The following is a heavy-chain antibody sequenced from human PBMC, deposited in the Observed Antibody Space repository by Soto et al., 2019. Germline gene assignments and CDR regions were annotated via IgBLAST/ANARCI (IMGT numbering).Heavy chain of an antibody. CDR3: AKVFSPEGGNYFDY. Sequence: GSLRLSCAASGFTFRKYAMDWVRQAPGKGLEWVSAISNSFSEGNTHYADSVKGRFTISRDNDKNTVFLEMNSLRAEDTAVYYCAKVFSPEGGNYFDYWGQGTLVTVSS. D-gene: IGHD3-16*01. CDR2: ISNSFSEGNT. CDR1: GFTFRKYA. V-gene: IGHV3-23*01. J-gene: IGHJ4*02.